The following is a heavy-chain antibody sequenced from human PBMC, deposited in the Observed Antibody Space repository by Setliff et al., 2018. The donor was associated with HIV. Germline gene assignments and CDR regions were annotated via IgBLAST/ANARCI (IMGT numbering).Heavy chain of an antibody. D-gene: IGHD2-15*01. V-gene: IGHV1-18*01. CDR1: GYTFAGYG. Sequence: ASVKVSCKASGYTFAGYGIHWVRQAPGQGLEWVGWINIYTGDRTYADNFQYRVTMTADTSTSTVCMELRHPRSDDTAVYYCARDSSASRTPPLHWGQGTLVTVSS. J-gene: IGHJ4*02. CDR2: INIYTGDR. CDR3: ARDSSASRTPPLH.